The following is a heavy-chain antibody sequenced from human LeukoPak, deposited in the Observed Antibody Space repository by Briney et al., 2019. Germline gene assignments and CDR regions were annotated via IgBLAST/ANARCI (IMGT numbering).Heavy chain of an antibody. V-gene: IGHV3-23*01. D-gene: IGHD1-26*01. J-gene: IGHJ4*02. Sequence: PGGSLRLSCAASGLTFSSQAMNWVRQAPGKGLEWVSVISGSGDNTYYVDSVKGRFTISRDNSKNTLYLEMNSLRAEDTAVYYCAKGWSHVPHWGQGALVIVSS. CDR1: GLTFSSQA. CDR3: AKGWSHVPH. CDR2: ISGSGDNT.